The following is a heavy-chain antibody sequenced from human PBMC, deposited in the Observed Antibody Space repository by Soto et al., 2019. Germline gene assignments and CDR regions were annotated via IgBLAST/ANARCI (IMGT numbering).Heavy chain of an antibody. J-gene: IGHJ2*01. Sequence: QVQLVESGGGVVQPGRSLRLSCVASRFTFSNYGMHWVRQAPGKGLEWVAVIWYDGSNKYYADSVKGRFTVSRDNSKNTLFLQMNSLRAEDTAVYYCARDVRSHYFDLWGRGTLVTVSS. D-gene: IGHD3-10*01. CDR1: RFTFSNYG. CDR2: IWYDGSNK. CDR3: ARDVRSHYFDL. V-gene: IGHV3-33*01.